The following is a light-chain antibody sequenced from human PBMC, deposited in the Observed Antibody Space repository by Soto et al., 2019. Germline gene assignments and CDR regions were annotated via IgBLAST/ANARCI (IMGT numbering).Light chain of an antibody. V-gene: IGLV2-14*01. CDR3: SSYISTNTLG. J-gene: IGLJ3*02. CDR2: EVN. CDR1: SSDVGGYNY. Sequence: QSALTQPPSASGSPGQSVTNSCTGTSSDVGGYNYVSWYQQHPGKAPKLIIYEVNNRPSGISNRFSGSKSGNTASLTISGLQAEDEADYYCSSYISTNTLGFGGGTKLTVL.